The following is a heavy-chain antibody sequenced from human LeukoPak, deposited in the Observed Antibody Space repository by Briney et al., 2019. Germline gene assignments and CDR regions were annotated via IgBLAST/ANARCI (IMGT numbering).Heavy chain of an antibody. CDR1: GYTFTSYG. CDR2: ISAYNGNT. Sequence: GASVKVSCKASGYTFTSYGISWVRQAPGQGLEWMGWISAYNGNTNYAQKLQGRVTMTTDTSTSTAYMELRSLRSDDTAVYYCARDRGVTIFGVVPDPPSWFDPWGQETLVTVSS. J-gene: IGHJ5*02. V-gene: IGHV1-18*01. CDR3: ARDRGVTIFGVVPDPPSWFDP. D-gene: IGHD3-3*01.